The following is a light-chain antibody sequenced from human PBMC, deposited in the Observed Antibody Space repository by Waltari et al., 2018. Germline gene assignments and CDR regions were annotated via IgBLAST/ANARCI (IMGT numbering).Light chain of an antibody. CDR3: QQYNNWPPWT. CDR1: QSVRNN. V-gene: IGKV3-15*01. J-gene: IGKJ1*01. Sequence: EIVMTQSPATLSVSPGERATLSCRASQSVRNNLGWYQQKPGQAPRLLLSGASTRVTGIPARFSGSGSGTEFTLALSGLQSEDFAVYYCQQYNNWPPWTFGQGTKVEIK. CDR2: GAS.